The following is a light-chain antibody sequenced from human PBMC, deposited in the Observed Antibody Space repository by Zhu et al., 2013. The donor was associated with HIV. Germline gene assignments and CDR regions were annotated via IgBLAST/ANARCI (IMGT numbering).Light chain of an antibody. CDR2: AAS. CDR1: QDIGRY. J-gene: IGKJ4*01. V-gene: IGKV1-9*01. Sequence: DIQLTQSPSFVSASVRDRVTITCRASQDIGRYLAWYQQRPGKAPELLVYAASTLQDGVPSRFAGRGSGTEFTLTITGLQPEDFATYYCQQLSNYPLTFGGGTKVEIK. CDR3: QQLSNYPLT.